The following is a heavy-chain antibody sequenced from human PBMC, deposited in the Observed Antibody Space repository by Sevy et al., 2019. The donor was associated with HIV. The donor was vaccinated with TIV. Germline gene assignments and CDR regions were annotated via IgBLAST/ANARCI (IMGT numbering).Heavy chain of an antibody. Sequence: GGSLRLSCAASGFTFSSFAISWVRQAPGKGLEWVSDISGSGGGKKYADSVKGRFTVSRDNAQNTVFLQMNNLRGEDTGLYYCAKGFYCGSYLEDWGQGTLVTVSS. V-gene: IGHV3-23*01. CDR1: GFTFSSFA. J-gene: IGHJ4*02. CDR3: AKGFYCGSYLED. D-gene: IGHD2-8*02. CDR2: ISGSGGGK.